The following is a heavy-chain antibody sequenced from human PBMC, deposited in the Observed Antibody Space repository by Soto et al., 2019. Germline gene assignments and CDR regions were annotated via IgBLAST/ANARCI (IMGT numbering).Heavy chain of an antibody. CDR2: INPYNANT. J-gene: IGHJ3*02. V-gene: IGHV1-18*04. D-gene: IGHD3-16*01. CDR3: ARDRVAGIWGDAFDI. CDR1: GYTFTNHG. Sequence: QVPLVQSGTEVKKPGASVKVSCKTSGYTFTNHGINWVRQAPGPGLEWMGWINPYNANTNYAQKLQGRVTMTTDTSTATAYMDLRRLTSDDTAVYYCARDRVAGIWGDAFDIWGQGTVVTVSS.